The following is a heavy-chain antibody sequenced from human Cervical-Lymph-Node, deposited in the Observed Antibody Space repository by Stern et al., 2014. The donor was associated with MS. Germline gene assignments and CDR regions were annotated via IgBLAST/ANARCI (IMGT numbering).Heavy chain of an antibody. CDR3: TRTPQRRAAGFYRFPGMDV. V-gene: IGHV2-70*01. D-gene: IGHD2/OR15-2a*01. CDR2: IYWEDDK. Sequence: QVTLRESGPALVKPTQTLTLTCTFSGFSLSTSGMCVSWIRQPPGKALEWLALIYWEDDKYYSPSLKTRPTISKDTSKNQGALHVTNVDPDDTATYYCTRTPQRRAAGFYRFPGMDVWGQGTTVTVSS. J-gene: IGHJ6*02. CDR1: GFSLSTSGMC.